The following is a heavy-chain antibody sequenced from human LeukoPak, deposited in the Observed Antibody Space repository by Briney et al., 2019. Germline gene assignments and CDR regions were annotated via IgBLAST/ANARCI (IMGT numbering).Heavy chain of an antibody. D-gene: IGHD3-10*01. Sequence: PGGSLRLSCAASGFTFSSYWMSWVRQAPGKGLEWVANIKQDGSEKYYVDSVKGRFTISRDNAKNSLYLQMNSLRAEDTAVYYCARVRQRFYYYGSGSWPSIRNYYYYYMDVWAKGPRSPSP. CDR1: GFTFSSYW. V-gene: IGHV3-7*01. CDR2: IKQDGSEK. CDR3: ARVRQRFYYYGSGSWPSIRNYYYYYMDV. J-gene: IGHJ6*03.